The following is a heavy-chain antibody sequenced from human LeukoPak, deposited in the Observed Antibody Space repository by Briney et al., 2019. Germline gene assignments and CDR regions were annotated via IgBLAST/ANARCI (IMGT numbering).Heavy chain of an antibody. J-gene: IGHJ3*02. V-gene: IGHV1-2*02. CDR1: GYSFTGHY. CDR3: ARVYGDRAFDI. D-gene: IGHD7-27*01. Sequence: GASVTVSCKASGYSFTGHYMHWVRQAPGQGLEWMGWINPNSGGTNYAQKFQGRVTMTRDTSISTAYMELSRLRSDDTAVYYCARVYGDRAFDIWGQGTMVTVSS. CDR2: INPNSGGT.